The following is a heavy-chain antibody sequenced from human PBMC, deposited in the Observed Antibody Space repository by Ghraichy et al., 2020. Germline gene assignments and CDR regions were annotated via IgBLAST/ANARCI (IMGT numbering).Heavy chain of an antibody. CDR2: IYYRGST. V-gene: IGHV4-39*01. J-gene: IGHJ1*01. CDR1: GGSISSSSYY. Sequence: SETLSLTCTVSGGSISSSSYYWGWIRQPPGKGLEWIGSIYYRGSTYYNPSLKSRVTISVDTSKNQFSLKLSSVTAADTAVYYCASRTYYDFWSASRDEYFQHWGQGTLVTVSS. D-gene: IGHD3-3*01. CDR3: ASRTYYDFWSASRDEYFQH.